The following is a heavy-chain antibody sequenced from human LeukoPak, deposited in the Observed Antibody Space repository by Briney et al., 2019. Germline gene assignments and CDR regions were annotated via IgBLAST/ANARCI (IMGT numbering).Heavy chain of an antibody. Sequence: ASVKVSCKASGYTFTGYYMHWVRQAPGQGLEWMGWINPNSGDTNYAQKFQGRVTMTRDTSISTAYMELSRLRSDDTAVYYCARDSRHYDFWSGYYIPSYFDYWGQGTLVTVSS. CDR3: ARDSRHYDFWSGYYIPSYFDY. D-gene: IGHD3-3*01. CDR1: GYTFTGYY. CDR2: INPNSGDT. J-gene: IGHJ4*02. V-gene: IGHV1-2*02.